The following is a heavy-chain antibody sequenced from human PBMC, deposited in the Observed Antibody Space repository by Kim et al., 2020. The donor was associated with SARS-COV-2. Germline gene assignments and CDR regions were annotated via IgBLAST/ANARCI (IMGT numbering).Heavy chain of an antibody. CDR3: SSGNYLIY. D-gene: IGHD3-10*01. Sequence: EGGEQYYADAVKGRVTSYRDNAKNSVYLQMNSLTAEDTAVYYCSSGNYLIYWGQGTLVTVSS. J-gene: IGHJ4*02. V-gene: IGHV3-7*01. CDR2: EGGEQ.